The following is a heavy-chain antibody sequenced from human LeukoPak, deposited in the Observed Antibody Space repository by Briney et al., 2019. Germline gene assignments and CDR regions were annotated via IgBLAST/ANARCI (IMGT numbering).Heavy chain of an antibody. V-gene: IGHV3-23*01. CDR1: GFTFSSYA. CDR2: ISDSGGST. CDR3: ANGMTKGDY. Sequence: GGSLRLSCAASGFTFSSYAMSWVRRAPGKGLEWVSAISDSGGSTYYADSVKGRFTISRDNSKNTLYLQMNSLRAEDTAVYYCANGMTKGDYWGQGTLVTVSS. D-gene: IGHD4-11*01. J-gene: IGHJ4*02.